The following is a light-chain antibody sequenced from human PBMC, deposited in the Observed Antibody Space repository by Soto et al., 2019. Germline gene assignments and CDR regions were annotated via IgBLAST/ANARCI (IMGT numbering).Light chain of an antibody. CDR2: DAS. CDR3: QQYDNLLPLT. CDR1: QSISSY. J-gene: IGKJ4*01. V-gene: IGKV1-33*01. Sequence: DIQMTQSPSSLSASVGDRVTITCRASQSISSYLNWYQQKPGKAPKLLIYDASNLETGVPSRFSGSGSGTDFTFTISSLQPEDIATYYCQQYDNLLPLTFGGGTKVDIK.